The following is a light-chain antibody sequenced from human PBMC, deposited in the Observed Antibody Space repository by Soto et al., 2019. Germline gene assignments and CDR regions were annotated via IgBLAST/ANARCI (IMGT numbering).Light chain of an antibody. J-gene: IGKJ5*01. Sequence: EILLTQSPSTLALSPGERATLSCRASQSVGSSLDWYQQRPGQAPRLLIYDAFIRATGIPARFSGSESGTDFTLTISSLAPEDVEVYYCQQRSNWPLTFGQGTRLEIK. CDR3: QQRSNWPLT. CDR1: QSVGSS. CDR2: DAF. V-gene: IGKV3-11*01.